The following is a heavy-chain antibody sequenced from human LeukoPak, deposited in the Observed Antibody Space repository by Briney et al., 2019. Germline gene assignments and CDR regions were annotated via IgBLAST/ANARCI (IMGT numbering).Heavy chain of an antibody. D-gene: IGHD3-3*01. CDR3: ARRHYDFWSGYPRWGYYYGMDV. V-gene: IGHV4-34*01. CDR1: GGSFSGYY. CDR2: INHSGST. Sequence: SETLSLTCAVYGGSFSGYYWSWIRQPPGKGLEWIGEINHSGSTNYNPSLKSRVTISVDTSKNQFSLKLSSVTAADTAVYYCARRHYDFWSGYPRWGYYYGMDVWGQGTTVTVSS. J-gene: IGHJ6*02.